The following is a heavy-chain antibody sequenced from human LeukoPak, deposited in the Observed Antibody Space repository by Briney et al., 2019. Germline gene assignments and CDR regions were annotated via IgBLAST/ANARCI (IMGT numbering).Heavy chain of an antibody. CDR1: GFTFSSYV. CDR2: ISGSGATT. CDR3: AKRVSGTTFY. V-gene: IGHV3-23*01. J-gene: IGHJ4*02. D-gene: IGHD1-1*01. Sequence: GGSLRLSCAASGFTFSSYVMSWVRQAPGKGLEWVSAISGSGATTYYADSVKGQFTISRDNSKNTLYLHMNSLRAEGTAVYYCAKRVSGTTFYWGQGTLVTVSS.